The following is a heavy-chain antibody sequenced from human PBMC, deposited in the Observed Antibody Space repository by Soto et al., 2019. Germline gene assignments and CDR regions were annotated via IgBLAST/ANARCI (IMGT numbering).Heavy chain of an antibody. V-gene: IGHV1-18*01. D-gene: IGHD1-26*01. CDR1: GYTFTRYG. CDR3: ARSGSVPYYYYGLDV. Sequence: QVQLVQSGPEVKKPGASVKVSCKASGYTFTRYGISWVRQAPGQGLEWMGWISPYNGNTNYAQKVQGRGTMTTDTSTSPACMELMSLRSDDTAVYYCARSGSVPYYYYGLDVWGQGTTVTVSS. CDR2: ISPYNGNT. J-gene: IGHJ6*02.